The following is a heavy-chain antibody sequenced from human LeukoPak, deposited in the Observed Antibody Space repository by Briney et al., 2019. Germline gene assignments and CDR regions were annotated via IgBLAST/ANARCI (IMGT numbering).Heavy chain of an antibody. CDR2: MNPNSGNT. Sequence: ASVKVSCKASGYTFTIYEINWVRQATGQGLEWMGWMNPNSGNTGYAQKFQGRITMTKNTSISTAYMELSSLRSEDTAVYFCARAHYPLDYWGQGALVTVSS. D-gene: IGHD3-10*01. CDR3: ARAHYPLDY. V-gene: IGHV1-8*01. CDR1: GYTFTIYE. J-gene: IGHJ4*02.